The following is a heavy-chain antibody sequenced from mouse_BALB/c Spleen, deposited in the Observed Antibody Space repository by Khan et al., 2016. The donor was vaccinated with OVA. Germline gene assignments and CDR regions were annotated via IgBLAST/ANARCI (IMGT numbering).Heavy chain of an antibody. J-gene: IGHJ4*01. CDR3: ARSLYYSYGYGLDY. D-gene: IGHD2-12*01. V-gene: IGHV3-2*02. Sequence: EVQLVETGPGLVKPSQSLSLTCTVTGYSITSDYAWNWIRHFPGNKLEWMGYISSSGSASYNPSLKSRISITRTTSKNQFFLQLKSVTTEDTATYYCARSLYYSYGYGLDYWGRGTSVTVSS. CDR1: GYSITSDYA. CDR2: ISSSGSA.